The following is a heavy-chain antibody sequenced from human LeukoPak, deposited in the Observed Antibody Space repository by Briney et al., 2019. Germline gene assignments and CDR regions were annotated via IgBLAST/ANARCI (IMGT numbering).Heavy chain of an antibody. V-gene: IGHV1-18*01. CDR3: ARGLKSYYDSSGYYAFDI. D-gene: IGHD3-22*01. Sequence: EASVKVSCKPSGYTFTIYGISWVRQAPGQRLEWMSWISAYNGNTNYAQKLQGRVTMTTDTSTSTAYMELSSLRSEDTAVYYCARGLKSYYDSSGYYAFDIWGQGTMVTVSS. CDR2: ISAYNGNT. CDR1: GYTFTIYG. J-gene: IGHJ3*02.